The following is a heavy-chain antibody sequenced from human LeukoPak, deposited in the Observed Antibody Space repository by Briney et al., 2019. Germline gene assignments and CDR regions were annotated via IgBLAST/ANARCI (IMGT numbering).Heavy chain of an antibody. V-gene: IGHV3-15*01. Sequence: NPGGSLRLSCAAFGFTFSNAWMSWVRQAPGKGLEWVGRIKIKTDGGAIDYAAPVKGRFTISRDDSKTTLYLQMTSLKTEDTAVYYCTMSGYYYRYWGQGTLVTVSS. J-gene: IGHJ4*02. D-gene: IGHD3-22*01. CDR3: TMSGYYYRY. CDR1: GFTFSNAW. CDR2: IKIKTDGGAI.